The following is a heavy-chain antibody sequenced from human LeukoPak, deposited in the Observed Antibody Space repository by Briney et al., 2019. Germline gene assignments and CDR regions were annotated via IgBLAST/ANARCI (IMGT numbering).Heavy chain of an antibody. CDR1: GFTLWRHG. CDR3: AREQSTSGHAGAFDT. V-gene: IGHV3-33*01. Sequence: PGGSLRLSCTTSGFTLWRHGMHWVRQAPGKGLEWVAVTWYGGSDYADSVRGRFSVSRDIFGNTVYLQMDNLRVEDTALYYCAREQSTSGHAGAFDTWGQGTVVTVSS. J-gene: IGHJ3*02. CDR2: TWYGGS. D-gene: IGHD5-12*01.